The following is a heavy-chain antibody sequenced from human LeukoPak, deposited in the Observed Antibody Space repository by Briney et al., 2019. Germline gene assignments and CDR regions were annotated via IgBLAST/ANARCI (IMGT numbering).Heavy chain of an antibody. V-gene: IGHV3-7*01. D-gene: IGHD6-6*01. CDR2: INEDGSKK. CDR1: GFSFSNYW. J-gene: IGHJ5*02. Sequence: PGGSLRLSCAASGFSFSNYWMIWVRQASGKGLEWVANINEDGSKKYYVGSVEGRFTISRDDPKDSLYLQMNSLRVEDTAVYYCATSTYSSSPSWGQGTLVTVSS. CDR3: ATSTYSSSPS.